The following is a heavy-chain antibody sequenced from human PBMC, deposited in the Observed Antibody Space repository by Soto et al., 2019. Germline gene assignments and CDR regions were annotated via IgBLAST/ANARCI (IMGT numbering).Heavy chain of an antibody. Sequence: PXETLSLTCAVYGKSLSGYYWSWIRQPPGKALDWIGEINHSGNTNYNPSLKSRVTISVDTSKNQLFLNLSSVTAADTAMYYCARHHVRGRTIAGAAEFWGQGTLVTSPQ. V-gene: IGHV4-34*01. D-gene: IGHD1-26*01. CDR3: ARHHVRGRTIAGAAEF. CDR2: INHSGNT. J-gene: IGHJ1*01. CDR1: GKSLSGYY.